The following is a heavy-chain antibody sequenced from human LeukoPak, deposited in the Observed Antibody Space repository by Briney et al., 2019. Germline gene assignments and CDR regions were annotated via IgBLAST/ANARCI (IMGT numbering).Heavy chain of an antibody. CDR3: ARHGYYYDSSGYPNVDY. J-gene: IGHJ4*02. Sequence: GESLKISCKGSGYSFTSYWIGWVRQMPGKGLEWMGIIYPGDSDTRYSPSFQGQVTISADKSISTAYLQWSSLKASDTAMYYYARHGYYYDSSGYPNVDYWGQGTLVTVSS. V-gene: IGHV5-51*01. CDR1: GYSFTSYW. D-gene: IGHD3-22*01. CDR2: IYPGDSDT.